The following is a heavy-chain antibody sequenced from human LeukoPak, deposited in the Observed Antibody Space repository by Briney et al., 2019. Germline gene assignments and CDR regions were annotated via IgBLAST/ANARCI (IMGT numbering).Heavy chain of an antibody. V-gene: IGHV4-59*12. J-gene: IGHJ4*02. CDR3: ARKHRWNGLYFDS. Sequence: PSETLSLTCTVSGGSISGYYWSWIRQPPGKGLEWIGYIFYSGSTNYNPSLNSRVTMSVDTSKNQFSLKLSSVTAVDTAVYYCARKHRWNGLYFDSWGQGTLVTVSS. CDR1: GGSISGYY. D-gene: IGHD1-1*01. CDR2: IFYSGST.